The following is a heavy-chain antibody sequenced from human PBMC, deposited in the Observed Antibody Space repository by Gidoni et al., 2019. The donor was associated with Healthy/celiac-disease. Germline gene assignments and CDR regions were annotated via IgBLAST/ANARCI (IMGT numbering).Heavy chain of an antibody. J-gene: IGHJ5*02. CDR3: AKGGSTSSFFSINWFDP. V-gene: IGHV3-23*01. CDR1: GFTFSSYA. Sequence: EVQLLESGGGLVQPGGSLRLSCAASGFTFSSYAMSWVRQAPGKGLEWVSAISGSGGSTYYADSVKGRFTISRDNSKNTLYLQMNSLRAEDTAVYYCAKGGSTSSFFSINWFDPWGQGTLVTVSS. D-gene: IGHD2-2*01. CDR2: ISGSGGST.